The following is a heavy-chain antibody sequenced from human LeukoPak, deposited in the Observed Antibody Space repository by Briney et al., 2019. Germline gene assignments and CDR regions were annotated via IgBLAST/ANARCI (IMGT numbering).Heavy chain of an antibody. V-gene: IGHV3-11*04. J-gene: IGHJ3*02. D-gene: IGHD2-2*02. CDR2: ISSSGSTI. Sequence: GGSLRLSCAASGFTFSDYYMSWIRQAPGKGLEWVSYISSSGSTIYYADSVKGRFTISRDNAKSSLYLQMNSLRAEDTAVYYCARDCSSTSCYTPNDAFDIWGQGTMVTVSS. CDR3: ARDCSSTSCYTPNDAFDI. CDR1: GFTFSDYY.